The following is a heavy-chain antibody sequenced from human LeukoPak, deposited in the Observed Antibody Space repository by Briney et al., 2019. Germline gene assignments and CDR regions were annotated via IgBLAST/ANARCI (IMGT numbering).Heavy chain of an antibody. CDR1: GRSISSRSHC. CDR3: AVAGVRSYDSSGLHAFDF. V-gene: IGHV4-39*01. D-gene: IGHD3-22*01. CDR2: MFYSGST. Sequence: SETLSLTCTVSGRSISSRSHCWGWIRQPPGKGLEWIGTMFYSGSTYYNPSLKSRVAISVDTSENQFSLELNSVTAADTAVYYCAVAGVRSYDSSGLHAFDFWGRGTMVTVSS. J-gene: IGHJ3*01.